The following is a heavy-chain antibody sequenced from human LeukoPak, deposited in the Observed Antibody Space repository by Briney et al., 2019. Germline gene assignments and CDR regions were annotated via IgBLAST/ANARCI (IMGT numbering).Heavy chain of an antibody. V-gene: IGHV4-59*01. D-gene: IGHD3-9*01. J-gene: IGHJ4*02. CDR2: IYYSGST. Sequence: SETLSLTCTVSGGSISSYYWSWIRQPPGKGLEWIGYIYYSGSTNYNPSLKSRVTISVDTSKNQFSLKLSSVTAADTAVYYCARMNGNYDILNWGQGTLVTVSS. CDR3: ARMNGNYDILN. CDR1: GGSISSYY.